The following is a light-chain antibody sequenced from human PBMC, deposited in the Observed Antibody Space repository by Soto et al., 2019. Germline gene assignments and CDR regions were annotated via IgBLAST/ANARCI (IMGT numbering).Light chain of an antibody. J-gene: IGKJ5*01. V-gene: IGKV2D-29*01. Sequence: VITQTPLSLSVAPGQPASISCKSSQSLLHITGETFLFWYLQRPGQPPQLLIYDASNRSSGVPDRFSGSGSGTDFTLKISRVEAEDVGVDYCMQRTHVPITFGQGTRLEIK. CDR3: MQRTHVPIT. CDR1: QSLLHITGETF. CDR2: DAS.